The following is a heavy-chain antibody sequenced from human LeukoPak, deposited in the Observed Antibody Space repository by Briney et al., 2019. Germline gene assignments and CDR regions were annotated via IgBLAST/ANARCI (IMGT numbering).Heavy chain of an antibody. CDR2: ISYTGST. Sequence: SETLSLTCTVSGDSISSYYWSWIRQPPGKGLEWIGYISYTGSTNYNPSLKSRVTISVDTSKNQFSLKLSSVTAADTAVYYCARHGMNYYGSGSYPAVVDYWGQGTLVTVSS. CDR1: GDSISSYY. V-gene: IGHV4-59*08. CDR3: ARHGMNYYGSGSYPAVVDY. J-gene: IGHJ4*02. D-gene: IGHD3-10*01.